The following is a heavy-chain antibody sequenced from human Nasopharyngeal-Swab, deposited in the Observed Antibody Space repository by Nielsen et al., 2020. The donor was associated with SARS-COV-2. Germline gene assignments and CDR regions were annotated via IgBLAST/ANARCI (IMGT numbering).Heavy chain of an antibody. CDR3: ARDSVCSGGSCRAPFDY. V-gene: IGHV1-46*01. CDR1: GYTFTSYY. D-gene: IGHD2-15*01. J-gene: IGHJ4*02. Sequence: ASVKVSCKASGYTFTSYYMHWVRQAPGQGLEWMGIINPSGGSTSYAQKFQSRVTMTRDTSTSTVYMELSSLRSEDTAVYYCARDSVCSGGSCRAPFDYWGQGTLVTVSS. CDR2: INPSGGST.